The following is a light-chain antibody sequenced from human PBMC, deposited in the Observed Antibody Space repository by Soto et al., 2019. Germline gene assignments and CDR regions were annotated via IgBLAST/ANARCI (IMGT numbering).Light chain of an antibody. V-gene: IGKV3-11*01. CDR1: QNVRSY. CDR2: DAS. Sequence: EIVLTQSPATLSLSPGERATLSCRASQNVRSYLAWYQQKPGQAPRLLIHDASSRATGIPDRFSGSGSGTDFTLTISSLEPEDSAVYYCQQRTNWPTSTFGQGTMVEIK. CDR3: QQRTNWPTST. J-gene: IGKJ1*01.